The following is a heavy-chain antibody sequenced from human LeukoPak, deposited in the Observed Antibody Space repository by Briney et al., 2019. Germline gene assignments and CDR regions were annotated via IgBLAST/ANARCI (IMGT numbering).Heavy chain of an antibody. J-gene: IGHJ4*02. CDR2: IIPIFGTA. D-gene: IGHD5-18*01. CDR3: AGYRRNSYGYTILDY. V-gene: IGHV1-69*06. CDR1: GGTFSSYA. Sequence: REASVKVSCKASGGTFSSYAISWVRQAPGQGLEWMGGIIPIFGTANYAQKFQGRVTITADKSTSTAYMELSSLRSEDTAVYYCAGYRRNSYGYTILDYWGQGTLVTVSS.